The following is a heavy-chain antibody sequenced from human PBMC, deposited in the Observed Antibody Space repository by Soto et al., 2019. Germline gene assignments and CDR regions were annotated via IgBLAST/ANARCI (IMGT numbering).Heavy chain of an antibody. Sequence: TLSLTCTVSGAPIRISDYFWGWIRQPPGRGVDWIGSIYYSGRTYYNLSLKSLVTISIDTSRSQFSLTLNSVTAADTAVYYCARWSPNSSYRGWVGYWGQGTLVTVSS. V-gene: IGHV4-39*01. D-gene: IGHD6-19*01. CDR2: IYYSGRT. CDR3: ARWSPNSSYRGWVGY. J-gene: IGHJ4*02. CDR1: GAPIRISDYF.